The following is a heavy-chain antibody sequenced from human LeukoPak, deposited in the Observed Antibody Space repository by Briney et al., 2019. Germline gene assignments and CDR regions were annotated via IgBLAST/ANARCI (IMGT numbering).Heavy chain of an antibody. V-gene: IGHV3-11*04. D-gene: IGHD7-27*01. CDR2: ISSSGSTI. CDR3: ARDLSNWGSNGDAFDI. J-gene: IGHJ3*02. CDR1: GFTFSDYY. Sequence: GGSLRLSCAASGFTFSDYYMSWIRQAPGKGLEWVSYISSSGSTIYYADSVKGRFTISRDNAKNSLYLQMNSLRAEDTAVYYCARDLSNWGSNGDAFDIWGQGTMVTVSS.